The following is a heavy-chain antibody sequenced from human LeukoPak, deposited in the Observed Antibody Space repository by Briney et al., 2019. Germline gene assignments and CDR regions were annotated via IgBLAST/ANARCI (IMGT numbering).Heavy chain of an antibody. Sequence: ASVKVSCKASGYTFTSYGINWVRQAPGQGLEWMGWISAYNGNTNYAQKLQGRVTMTTDTSTSTAYMELRSLRSDDTAVYYCAREQLLWFGESSYGMDVWGQGTTVTVSS. CDR2: ISAYNGNT. V-gene: IGHV1-18*01. CDR3: AREQLLWFGESSYGMDV. D-gene: IGHD3-10*01. J-gene: IGHJ6*02. CDR1: GYTFTSYG.